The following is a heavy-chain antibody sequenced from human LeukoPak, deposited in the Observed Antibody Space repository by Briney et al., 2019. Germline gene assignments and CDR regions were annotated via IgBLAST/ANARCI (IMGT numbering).Heavy chain of an antibody. Sequence: PGGSLRLSCAASGVSFSRYAMSWVRQAPRKGRGWVSDICVSGGSTYYADSVKGRFTIPRDNSKNTLYLQMNSLRAEDTAVYYCAKVKLNRYYDSSGYFGYWGQGTLVTVSS. V-gene: IGHV3-23*01. CDR1: GVSFSRYA. J-gene: IGHJ4*02. CDR2: ICVSGGST. D-gene: IGHD3-22*01. CDR3: AKVKLNRYYDSSGYFGY.